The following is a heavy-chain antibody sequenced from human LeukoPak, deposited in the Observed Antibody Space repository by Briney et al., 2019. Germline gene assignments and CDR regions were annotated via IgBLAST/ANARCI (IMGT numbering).Heavy chain of an antibody. J-gene: IGHJ4*02. Sequence: GGSLRLSCAASGFTFSTYTMNWVRQAPGKGLEWVSSISTGSSYIHYADSVKGRFTISRDNAKNSLYLQMNGLRAEDTAVYYCAKDTDGEHGLDYWGQGTLVTVSS. V-gene: IGHV3-21*01. CDR2: ISTGSSYI. CDR3: AKDTDGEHGLDY. D-gene: IGHD4-17*01. CDR1: GFTFSTYT.